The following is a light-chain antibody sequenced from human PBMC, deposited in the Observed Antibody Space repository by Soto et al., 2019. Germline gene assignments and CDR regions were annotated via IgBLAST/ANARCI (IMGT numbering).Light chain of an antibody. CDR3: QVWDVSTVHYV. CDR1: NTGSKT. Sequence: SYELTEPPSMSVAAGQTARITWGGNNTGSKTVHWYQQKAGQAPVLVVYDDSDRRSGIPEGFSGSTSGNTATLTISRVEAGDEADYYCQVWDVSTVHYVFGTGTKAPS. V-gene: IGLV3-21*02. CDR2: DDS. J-gene: IGLJ1*01.